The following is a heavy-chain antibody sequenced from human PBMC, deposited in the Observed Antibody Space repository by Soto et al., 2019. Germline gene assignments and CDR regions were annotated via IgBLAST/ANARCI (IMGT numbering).Heavy chain of an antibody. Sequence: GESLKISCQASGYSFTTYWIAWVRQTPGRGLEWMGIIYPGDSEIKYSPSFDGQVTFSVDKSTSTAYLQWIGLKTSDTGMYFCARSHAGNSLDPFDFWGQGSLVTVSS. D-gene: IGHD1-1*01. CDR2: IYPGDSEI. J-gene: IGHJ4*02. CDR3: ARSHAGNSLDPFDF. V-gene: IGHV5-51*01. CDR1: GYSFTTYW.